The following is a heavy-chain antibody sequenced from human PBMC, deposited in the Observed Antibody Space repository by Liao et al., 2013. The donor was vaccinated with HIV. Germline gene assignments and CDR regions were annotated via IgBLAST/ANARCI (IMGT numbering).Heavy chain of an antibody. CDR3: ARGTIFGPDY. Sequence: QVQLQESGPGLVKTSETLSLTCTVSGGSISSYYWTWIRQPPGKGLEWIGYIYYSGSTKYNPSLKSRVTMSVDTSKNQFSLKLSSVTAADTAVYYCARGTIFGPDYWGQGTLVTVSS. CDR1: GGSISSYY. V-gene: IGHV4-59*12. J-gene: IGHJ4*02. CDR2: IYYSGST. D-gene: IGHD3-3*01.